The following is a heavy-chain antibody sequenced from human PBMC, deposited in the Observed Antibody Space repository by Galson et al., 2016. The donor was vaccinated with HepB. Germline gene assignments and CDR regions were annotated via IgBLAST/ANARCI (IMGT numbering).Heavy chain of an antibody. J-gene: IGHJ3*01. Sequence: SCKASGYIFMPYALNWVRQAPGQGLEWMAWINTVTGNPTYAQDFTGRFVFSLDSSVSTAYLQINTLQAEDTAVYFCTRSGAGGNAFDFWGQGTMVTVSS. CDR3: TRSGAGGNAFDF. CDR1: GYIFMPYA. V-gene: IGHV7-4-1*02. D-gene: IGHD3-10*01. CDR2: INTVTGNP.